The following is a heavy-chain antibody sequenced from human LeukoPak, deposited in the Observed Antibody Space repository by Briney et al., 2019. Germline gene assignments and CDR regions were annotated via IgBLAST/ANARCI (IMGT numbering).Heavy chain of an antibody. Sequence: ASVKVSCKVSGYTLTELSMHWVRQAPGKGLEWMGGFDPEDGETIYAQKFQGRATMTEDTSTDTAYMELSSLRSEDTAVYYCATVNSSSWQSRFDYWGQGTLVTVSS. CDR2: FDPEDGET. J-gene: IGHJ4*02. V-gene: IGHV1-24*01. CDR3: ATVNSSSWQSRFDY. D-gene: IGHD6-13*01. CDR1: GYTLTELS.